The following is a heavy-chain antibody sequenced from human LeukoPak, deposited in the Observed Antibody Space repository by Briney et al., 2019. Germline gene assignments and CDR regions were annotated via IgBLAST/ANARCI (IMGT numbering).Heavy chain of an antibody. D-gene: IGHD4-17*01. CDR1: EFTVSSNY. Sequence: GGSLRLSCAASEFTVSSNYMSWVGQAPGKGLGGAYVLYSGGSTYYADSVKGRFTISRDNSKNTVYLQMNSLRAEDTAVYYCARDVPPSPVAVTIFEYWGQGTLVTVSS. V-gene: IGHV3-53*01. CDR2: LYSGGST. CDR3: ARDVPPSPVAVTIFEY. J-gene: IGHJ4*02.